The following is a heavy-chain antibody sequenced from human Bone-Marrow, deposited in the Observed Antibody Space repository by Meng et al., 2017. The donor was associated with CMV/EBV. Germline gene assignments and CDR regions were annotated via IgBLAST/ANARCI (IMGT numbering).Heavy chain of an antibody. Sequence: GSLRLSCAVYGGSFSGYYWSWIRQPPGKGLEWIGEINHRGSTNYNPSLKSRVTISVDTSKNQFSLKLSSVTAADTAVYYCARGYILRSIVVVIAMGLTDWGQGTLVTVSS. D-gene: IGHD2-21*01. CDR3: ARGYILRSIVVVIAMGLTD. J-gene: IGHJ4*02. CDR2: INHRGST. V-gene: IGHV4-34*01. CDR1: GGSFSGYY.